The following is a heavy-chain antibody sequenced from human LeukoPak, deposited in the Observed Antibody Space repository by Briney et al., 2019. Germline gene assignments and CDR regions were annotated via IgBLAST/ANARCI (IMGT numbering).Heavy chain of an antibody. J-gene: IGHJ6*02. Sequence: GGSLRLSCAASGFTFSNAWMSWVRQAPGKGLEWVGHIKSKTDGGTTDYAAPVKGRFTISRDGSKNTLYLQMNSLKTEDTAVYYCTTTSGGLVVGATTSYYYYGMDVWGQGTTVTVSS. D-gene: IGHD1-26*01. CDR3: TTTSGGLVVGATTSYYYYGMDV. CDR1: GFTFSNAW. V-gene: IGHV3-15*01. CDR2: IKSKTDGGTT.